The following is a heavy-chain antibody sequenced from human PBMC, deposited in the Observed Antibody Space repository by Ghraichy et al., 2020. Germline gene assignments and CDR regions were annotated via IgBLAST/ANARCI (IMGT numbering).Heavy chain of an antibody. CDR2: IYYSGST. Sequence: ETLSLTCTVSGGSISSYYWSWIRQPPGKGLEWIGYIYYSGSTNYNPSLKSRVTISVDTSKNQFSLKLSSVTAADTAVYYCARDPRYGGNSVFDYWGQGTLVTVSS. J-gene: IGHJ4*02. CDR3: ARDPRYGGNSVFDY. V-gene: IGHV4-59*01. CDR1: GGSISSYY. D-gene: IGHD4-23*01.